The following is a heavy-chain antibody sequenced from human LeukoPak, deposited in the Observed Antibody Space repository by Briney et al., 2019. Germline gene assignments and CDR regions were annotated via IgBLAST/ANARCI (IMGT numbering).Heavy chain of an antibody. D-gene: IGHD1-1*01. V-gene: IGHV3-30*18. CDR3: AKDRGVRTIRSRGHFDY. Sequence: PGRYLRLSCAASGFTFSSYGMHWVRQAPGKGLEWVAVISYDGSNKYYADSVKGRFTISRDNSKNTLYLQMNSLRAEDTAVYYCAKDRGVRTIRSRGHFDYWGQGTLVTVSS. CDR2: ISYDGSNK. J-gene: IGHJ4*02. CDR1: GFTFSSYG.